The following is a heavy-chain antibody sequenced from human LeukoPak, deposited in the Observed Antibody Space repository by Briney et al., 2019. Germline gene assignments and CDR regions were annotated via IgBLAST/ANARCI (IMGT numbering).Heavy chain of an antibody. J-gene: IGHJ4*02. CDR2: IFDSETT. CDR1: AGSINRYY. D-gene: IGHD5-12*01. CDR3: ARGEDGGYGPAWVY. Sequence: SETLSLTAFVSAGSINRYYWSWIRQAPGKGLEWFGWIFDSETTNYNPSLKSRVTLSVDTDKSQISVKLTSVTPADKGVYYCARGEDGGYGPAWVYWGQGTLVTVSS. V-gene: IGHV4-59*01.